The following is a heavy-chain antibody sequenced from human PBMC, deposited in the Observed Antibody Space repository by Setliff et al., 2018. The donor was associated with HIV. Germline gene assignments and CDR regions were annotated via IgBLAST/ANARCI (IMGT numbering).Heavy chain of an antibody. V-gene: IGHV4-39*01. CDR1: GGSISSTSYY. CDR2: ISSSGNT. CDR3: AKTIGRYFDF. D-gene: IGHD3-10*01. Sequence: PSETLSLTCTVSGGSISSTSYYWGWIRQPPGTGLEWIGSISSSGNTYYNPSLKSRVTTSVDTPKNQFSLKLNSVTAADTAVYYCAKTIGRYFDFWGLGTLVTV. J-gene: IGHJ4*02.